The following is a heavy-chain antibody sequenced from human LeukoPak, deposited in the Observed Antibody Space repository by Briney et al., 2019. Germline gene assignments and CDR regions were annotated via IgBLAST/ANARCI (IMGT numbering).Heavy chain of an antibody. Sequence: SVKVSCKASGDTFSRYGISWVRQAPGQGLEWMGGITPLFGTAIYAQKFQGRVTITADESTSTAYLELSRLRFEDTAVYYCAREWNYESNGYFYYYWGQGTLVTVSS. CDR1: GDTFSRYG. CDR2: ITPLFGTA. D-gene: IGHD3-22*01. CDR3: AREWNYESNGYFYYY. J-gene: IGHJ4*02. V-gene: IGHV1-69*13.